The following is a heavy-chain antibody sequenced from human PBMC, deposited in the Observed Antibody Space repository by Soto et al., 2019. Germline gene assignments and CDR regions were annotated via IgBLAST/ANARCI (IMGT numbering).Heavy chain of an antibody. J-gene: IGHJ4*01. CDR2: ISWDGGRT. Sequence: GRYLRLGCAASGFCFEGDTMHWVRHTPGKGPEWISLISWDGGRTLYSDSVKGRFIISRDNSKNSLYLQMNSLTTEDTALYFCARVCNDVLTGKNPYFEHSG. CDR3: ARVCNDVLTGKNPYFEH. CDR1: GFCFEGDT. V-gene: IGHV3-43*01. D-gene: IGHD3-9*01.